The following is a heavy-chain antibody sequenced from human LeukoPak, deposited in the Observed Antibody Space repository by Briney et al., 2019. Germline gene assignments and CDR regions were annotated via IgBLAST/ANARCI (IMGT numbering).Heavy chain of an antibody. J-gene: IGHJ4*02. D-gene: IGHD2-21*02. CDR3: ARDRGDYGSSDY. Sequence: SETLSLTCAVYGGSFSGYYWSWLRQPAGKGLEWIGRIHGSGRTNHNPSLKSRVTMSVDTSKNQFSLKLTSVTAADTAVYYCARDRGDYGSSDYWGQGTLVTVSS. CDR1: GGSFSGYY. V-gene: IGHV4-4*07. CDR2: IHGSGRT.